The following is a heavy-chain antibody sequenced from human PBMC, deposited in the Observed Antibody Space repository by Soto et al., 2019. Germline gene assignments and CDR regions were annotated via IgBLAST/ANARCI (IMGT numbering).Heavy chain of an antibody. Sequence: QITLKESGPTLVKPTQTLTLTCTFSGFSLSTSGVGVGWIRQPPGKALEWLALIYWNDDKRYSPSLKSRLTITKDTSKNQVVLTMTNMDPVDTATYYCAHRRARMNKYYFDYWGQGTLVTVSS. D-gene: IGHD6-6*01. CDR1: GFSLSTSGVG. CDR2: IYWNDDK. CDR3: AHRRARMNKYYFDY. J-gene: IGHJ4*02. V-gene: IGHV2-5*01.